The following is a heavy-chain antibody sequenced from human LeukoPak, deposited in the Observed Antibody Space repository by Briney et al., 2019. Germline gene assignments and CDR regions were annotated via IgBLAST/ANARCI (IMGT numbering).Heavy chain of an antibody. CDR3: ARDLGSDVGTSGLEY. CDR1: GGSISSSNW. D-gene: IGHD2-2*01. J-gene: IGHJ4*02. Sequence: PSETLSLTCAVSGGSISSSNWWSWGRQPPGKGLEWMGEIYHGGTTNYHPSLRSGVTIAVDKSKNPFSLKPSSVTAADPAVHYCARDLGSDVGTSGLEYWGEGTLVTVS. V-gene: IGHV4-4*02. CDR2: IYHGGTT.